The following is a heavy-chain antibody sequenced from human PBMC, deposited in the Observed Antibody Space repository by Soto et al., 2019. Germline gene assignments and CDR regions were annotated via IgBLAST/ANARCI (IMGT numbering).Heavy chain of an antibody. J-gene: IGHJ3*02. CDR2: IYYSGST. CDR1: GGSISSYY. CDR3: ARVGTWGGYCSGGSCYVPFDI. D-gene: IGHD2-15*01. Sequence: NPSETLSLTCTVSGGSISSYYWSWIRQPPGKGLEWIGYIYYSGSTNYNPSLKSRVTISVDTSKNQFSLKLSSVTAADTAVYYCARVGTWGGYCSGGSCYVPFDIWGQGTMVTVSS. V-gene: IGHV4-59*01.